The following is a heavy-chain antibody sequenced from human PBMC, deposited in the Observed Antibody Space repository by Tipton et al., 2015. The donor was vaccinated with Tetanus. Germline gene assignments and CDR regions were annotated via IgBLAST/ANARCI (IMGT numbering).Heavy chain of an antibody. V-gene: IGHV4-59*02. CDR1: GVSVTTYH. CDR2: ITDTGRT. D-gene: IGHD3-9*01. J-gene: IGHJ4*02. CDR3: ARDPGFGWFRDEYYLDS. Sequence: TLSLTCNVSGVSVTTYHWSWIRQPPGKGLEWIGYITDTGRTNYSPSLRNRLTISIDTSKTHFSLRLDSVTAADTAVYYCARDPGFGWFRDEYYLDSWGQGTQVTVSS.